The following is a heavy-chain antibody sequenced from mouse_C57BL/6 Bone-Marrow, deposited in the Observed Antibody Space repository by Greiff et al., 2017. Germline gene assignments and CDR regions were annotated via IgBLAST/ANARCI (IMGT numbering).Heavy chain of an antibody. CDR3: ARSRDSSGPSPAY. CDR1: GSTFTSYW. CDR2: IDPSDRET. V-gene: IGHV1-52*01. D-gene: IGHD3-2*02. Sequence: VQLQQPGAELVRPGSSVKLSCKASGSTFTSYWMHWVMQRPIHGLEWIGNIDPSDRETHYNLKFKAKATLTVDKSSSKAYRKLSSLTSEDSAVYDGARSRDSSGPSPAYGGQGTLVTVSA. J-gene: IGHJ3*01.